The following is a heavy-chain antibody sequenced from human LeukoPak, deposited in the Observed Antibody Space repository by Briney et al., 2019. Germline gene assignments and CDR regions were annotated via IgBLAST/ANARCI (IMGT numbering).Heavy chain of an antibody. Sequence: GASVKVSCKASGYTFTSYDINWVRQATGQELEWMGWMNPNSGNTGYAQKFQGRVTMTRNTSISTAYMELSSLRSEDTAVYYCARAPSSGRRRKTYYDILTGLGPFYYYYGMDVWGQGTTVTVSS. D-gene: IGHD3-9*01. CDR2: MNPNSGNT. CDR1: GYTFTSYD. J-gene: IGHJ6*02. CDR3: ARAPSSGRRRKTYYDILTGLGPFYYYYGMDV. V-gene: IGHV1-8*01.